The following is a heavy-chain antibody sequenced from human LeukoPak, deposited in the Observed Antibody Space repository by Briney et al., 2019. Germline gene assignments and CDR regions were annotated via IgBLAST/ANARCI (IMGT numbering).Heavy chain of an antibody. CDR2: LTGSAGST. CDR1: GFTFRSFA. J-gene: IGHJ4*02. Sequence: QPGGSLRLSCVASGFTFRSFAMSWVRQAPGKGLEWVSSLTGSAGSTYYADSVKGRFTISRDNSKNTLYLQMNCLRAEDTAVYYCAKDRYGDYEYYFDYWGQGTLVSVSS. V-gene: IGHV3-23*01. D-gene: IGHD4-17*01. CDR3: AKDRYGDYEYYFDY.